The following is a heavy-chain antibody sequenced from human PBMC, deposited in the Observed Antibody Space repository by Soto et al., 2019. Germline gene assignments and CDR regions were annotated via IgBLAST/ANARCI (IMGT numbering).Heavy chain of an antibody. J-gene: IGHJ3*01. Sequence: SGGSLRLSCAVSGFTFSNYAMNWVRQAPGKGLEWVSVISGSGGGAYYADSVQGRFTISRDNSKNTLYLQMNSLRAEDTAIYYCVREGSGWYSRGSFDFWGRGTMVTVSS. CDR1: GFTFSNYA. CDR2: ISGSGGGA. D-gene: IGHD6-19*01. V-gene: IGHV3-23*01. CDR3: VREGSGWYSRGSFDF.